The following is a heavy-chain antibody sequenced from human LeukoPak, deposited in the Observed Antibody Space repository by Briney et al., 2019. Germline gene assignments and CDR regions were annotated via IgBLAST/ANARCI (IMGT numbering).Heavy chain of an antibody. CDR2: IYYSGST. CDR3: AREGILTGPNYNWFDP. D-gene: IGHD3-9*01. CDR1: GGSISSGGYY. Sequence: SETLSLTCTVSGGSISSGGYYWSWIRQHPGKGLEWIGYIYYSGSTYYNPSLKSRVTISVDTSKNQFSLKLSSVTAADTAVYYCAREGILTGPNYNWFDPWGQGTLVTVPS. J-gene: IGHJ5*02. V-gene: IGHV4-31*03.